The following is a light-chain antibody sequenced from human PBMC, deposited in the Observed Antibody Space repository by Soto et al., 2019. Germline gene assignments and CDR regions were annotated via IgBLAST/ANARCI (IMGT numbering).Light chain of an antibody. V-gene: IGLV3-1*01. CDR3: QAWDSSTGGV. J-gene: IGLJ1*01. CDR1: KLGDKY. CDR2: QDS. Sequence: SYELTQPPSVSVSPGQTASITCSGDKLGDKYACWYQKKPGQSPVLVIYQDSKRPSGIPERFSGSNSGNTATLTISETQAMDEADYYCQAWDSSTGGVFGTGTKVTVL.